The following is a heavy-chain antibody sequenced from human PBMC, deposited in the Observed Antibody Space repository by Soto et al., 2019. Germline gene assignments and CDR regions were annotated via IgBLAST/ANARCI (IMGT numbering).Heavy chain of an antibody. D-gene: IGHD2-15*01. Sequence: GGSLRLSCAASGFTFSSYAMSWVRQAPGKGLEWVSAISGSGGSTYYADSVKGRFTISRDNSKNTLYLQMNSLRAEDTAVYYCAKAMDLRYCSGGSCYRVDYWGQGTLVTVSS. V-gene: IGHV3-23*01. CDR1: GFTFSSYA. CDR3: AKAMDLRYCSGGSCYRVDY. CDR2: ISGSGGST. J-gene: IGHJ4*02.